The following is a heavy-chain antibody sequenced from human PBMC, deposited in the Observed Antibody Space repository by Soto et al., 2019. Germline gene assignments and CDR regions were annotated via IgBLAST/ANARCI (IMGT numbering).Heavy chain of an antibody. CDR3: ARDRLMATAGTARHYFGLDV. CDR1: GASIRSGGYY. D-gene: IGHD5-18*01. J-gene: IGHJ6*02. V-gene: IGHV4-31*03. CDR2: IYYSGNT. Sequence: TLSLTCPVSGASIRSGGYYWSWVRQNPRRGLEWIGNIYYSGNTYYNPSLKSRLTISVDTSKNQFSLNLSSVTAADTAVYYCARDRLMATAGTARHYFGLDVWGQGTTVTVSS.